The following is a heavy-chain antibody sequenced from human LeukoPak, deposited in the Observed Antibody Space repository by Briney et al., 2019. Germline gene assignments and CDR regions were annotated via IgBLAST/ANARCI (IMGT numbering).Heavy chain of an antibody. CDR3: AELGITMIGGV. J-gene: IGHJ6*04. CDR2: ISSSGSTI. V-gene: IGHV3-48*03. Sequence: GGSLRLSCAAAGFTFSSYEMNWVRQAPGKGLERVSYISSSGSTIYYADSVKGRFTISRDNAKNSLYLQMNSLRAEDTAVYYCAELGITMIGGVWGKGTTVTISS. CDR1: GFTFSSYE. D-gene: IGHD3-10*02.